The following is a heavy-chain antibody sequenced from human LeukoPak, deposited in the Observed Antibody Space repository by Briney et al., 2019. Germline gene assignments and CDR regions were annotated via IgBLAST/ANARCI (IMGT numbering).Heavy chain of an antibody. D-gene: IGHD6-13*01. CDR3: PRGGAARPDF. CDR1: GFTFSNYG. V-gene: IGHV3-48*04. Sequence: PGGSLRLSCAASGFTFSNYGMNWVRQAPGKGLEWASYISSNGRNINYADSVRGRFTISRDNAKSSLYLQMNSLRVEDRAVYYCPRGGAARPDFWGQGTLVTVSA. J-gene: IGHJ4*02. CDR2: ISSNGRNI.